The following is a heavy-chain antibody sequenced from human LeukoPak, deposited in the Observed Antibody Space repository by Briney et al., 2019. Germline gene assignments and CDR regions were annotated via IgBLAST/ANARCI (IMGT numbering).Heavy chain of an antibody. CDR3: AKGYCSSTSCLSDH. Sequence: PGRSLRLSCAASGFTFDDYAMHWVRQAPGKGLEWVSGISWNSGSIGYADSVKGRFTISRDNAKNSLYLQMNSLRAEGMPLYYCAKGYCSSTSCLSDHWGQGTLVTVSS. CDR1: GFTFDDYA. CDR2: ISWNSGSI. V-gene: IGHV3-9*03. D-gene: IGHD2-2*01. J-gene: IGHJ5*02.